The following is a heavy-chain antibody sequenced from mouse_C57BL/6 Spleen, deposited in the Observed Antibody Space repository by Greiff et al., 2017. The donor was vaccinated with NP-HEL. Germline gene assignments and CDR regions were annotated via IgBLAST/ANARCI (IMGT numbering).Heavy chain of an antibody. CDR1: GYTFTDYY. J-gene: IGHJ2*01. CDR3: ARRDYMDY. Sequence: EVQLQQSGPELVKPGASVKISCKASGYTFTDYYMNWVKQSHGKSLEWIGDINPNNGGTSYNQKFKGKATLTVDKSSSTAYMELRSLTSEDSAVYYCARRDYMDYWGQGTTLTVSS. CDR2: INPNNGGT. D-gene: IGHD2-12*01. V-gene: IGHV1-26*01.